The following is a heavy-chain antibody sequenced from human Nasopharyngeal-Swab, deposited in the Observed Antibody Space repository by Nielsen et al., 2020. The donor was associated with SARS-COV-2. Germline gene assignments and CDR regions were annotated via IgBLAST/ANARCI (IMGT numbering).Heavy chain of an antibody. V-gene: IGHV4-31*02. D-gene: IGHD2-2*01. Sequence: WIRQPPGKGLEWIGYIYYSGSTYYNPSLKSRVTISVDTSKNQFSLKLSSVTAADTAVYYCARDRVVPAAMWAYYYYYGMDVWGQGTTVTVS. J-gene: IGHJ6*02. CDR2: IYYSGST. CDR3: ARDRVVPAAMWAYYYYYGMDV.